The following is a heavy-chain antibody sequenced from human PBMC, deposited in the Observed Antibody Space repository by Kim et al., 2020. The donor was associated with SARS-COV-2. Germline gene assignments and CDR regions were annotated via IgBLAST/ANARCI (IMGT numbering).Heavy chain of an antibody. J-gene: IGHJ3*02. D-gene: IGHD6-13*01. V-gene: IGHV4-39*07. Sequence: SLKSRVTISVDTSKNQFSLKRSSVTAADTVAYYCARGGGWYSSSCGAFDIWGQGTMVTVSS. CDR3: ARGGGWYSSSCGAFDI.